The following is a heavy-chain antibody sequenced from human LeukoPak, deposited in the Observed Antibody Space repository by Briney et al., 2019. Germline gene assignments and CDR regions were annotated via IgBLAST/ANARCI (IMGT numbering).Heavy chain of an antibody. CDR1: GFTFSSYG. D-gene: IGHD4-17*01. CDR2: ISYDGSNK. V-gene: IGHV3-30*18. CDR3: AKGVGGMTTVRNWFDP. J-gene: IGHJ5*02. Sequence: GGSLRLSCAASGFTFSSYGMHWVRQAPGKGLEWVAVISYDGSNKYYADSVKGRFTISRDNSKNTLYLQMNSLRAEDTAVYYCAKGVGGMTTVRNWFDPWGQGTLVTVSS.